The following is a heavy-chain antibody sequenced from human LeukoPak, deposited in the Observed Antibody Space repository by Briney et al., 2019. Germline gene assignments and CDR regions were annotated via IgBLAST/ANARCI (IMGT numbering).Heavy chain of an antibody. Sequence: PGGSLRLSCAASGFTFSSYWMSWVRQAPGKGLEWVANIKQDGSEKYYVDSVKGRFTISRDNAKNSLYLQMNSLRAEDTAVYYCARDSQTMVRGVKYYYYYYMDVWGKGTTVTISS. CDR1: GFTFSSYW. D-gene: IGHD3-10*01. J-gene: IGHJ6*03. CDR2: IKQDGSEK. V-gene: IGHV3-7*01. CDR3: ARDSQTMVRGVKYYYYYYMDV.